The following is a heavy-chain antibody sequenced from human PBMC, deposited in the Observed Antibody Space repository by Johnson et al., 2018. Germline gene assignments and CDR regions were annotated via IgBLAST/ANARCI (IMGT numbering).Heavy chain of an antibody. CDR2: INPTGRAI. D-gene: IGHD5-12*01. Sequence: VQLVQSGGRFIQPGGSLRLSCGASGFSFSTYSMNWVRRAPGKGLEWVAFINPTGRAIFYADSVKGRFTISRDNDRNSLYLQMNSLRVEDTAVYYCVRDGYAGYDFAFDIWGQGTMVTVSS. CDR1: GFSFSTYS. J-gene: IGHJ3*02. CDR3: VRDGYAGYDFAFDI. V-gene: IGHV3-48*01.